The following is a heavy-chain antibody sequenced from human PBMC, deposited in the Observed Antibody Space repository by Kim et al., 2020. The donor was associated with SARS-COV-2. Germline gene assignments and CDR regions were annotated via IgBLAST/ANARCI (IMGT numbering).Heavy chain of an antibody. CDR3: AREDHYCSSTSCYDFDY. Sequence: VKGRFTSSRDNAKNTLYLQMNSLRAEDTAVYYCAREDHYCSSTSCYDFDYWGQGTLVTVSS. J-gene: IGHJ4*02. V-gene: IGHV3-74*01. D-gene: IGHD2-2*01.